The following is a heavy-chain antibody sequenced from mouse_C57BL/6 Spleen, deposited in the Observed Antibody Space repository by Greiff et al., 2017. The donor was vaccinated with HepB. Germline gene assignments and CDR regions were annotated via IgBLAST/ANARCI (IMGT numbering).Heavy chain of an antibody. CDR3: ARDRGYDDWYFDV. V-gene: IGHV3-6*01. CDR1: GYSITSGYY. Sequence: EVQLVESGPGLVKPSQSLSLTCSVTGYSITSGYYWNWIRQFPGNKLEWMGYISYDGSNNYNPSLKNRITITRDTSKNQFFLKLNSVTTEDTATYYCARDRGYDDWYFDVWGTGTTVTVSS. J-gene: IGHJ1*03. CDR2: ISYDGSN. D-gene: IGHD2-2*01.